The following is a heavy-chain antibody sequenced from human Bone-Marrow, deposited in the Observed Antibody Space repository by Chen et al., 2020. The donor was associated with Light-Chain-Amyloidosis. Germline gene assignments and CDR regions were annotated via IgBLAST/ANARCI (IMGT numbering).Heavy chain of an antibody. CDR1: GFTFSRYW. J-gene: IGHJ6*02. V-gene: IGHV3-7*01. CDR2: IKEDGSEK. D-gene: IGHD3-16*01. CDR3: ASYNGGAALNI. Sequence: EVQLVESGGGLVQAGGSLRLSCAASGFTFSRYWMSWVRQAPGKGLEWVTNIKEDGSEKYYVDSVKGRFTISRDNAKNSVYLQMNSLKDEDTALYYCASYNGGAALNIWGQGTTVTVSS.